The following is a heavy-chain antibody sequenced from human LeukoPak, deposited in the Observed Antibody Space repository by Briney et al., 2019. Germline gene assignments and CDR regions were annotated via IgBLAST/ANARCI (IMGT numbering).Heavy chain of an antibody. V-gene: IGHV4-39*07. CDR1: GGSISSSGYY. CDR2: IYYSGST. Sequence: SETLSLTCTVSGGSISSSGYYWGWIRQPPGKGLEWIGSIYYSGSTYYNPSLKSRVTISVDTSKNQFSLKLSSVTAADTAVYYCASRFSTIFGVVIEYYFDYWGQGTLVTVSS. CDR3: ASRFSTIFGVVIEYYFDY. D-gene: IGHD3-3*01. J-gene: IGHJ4*02.